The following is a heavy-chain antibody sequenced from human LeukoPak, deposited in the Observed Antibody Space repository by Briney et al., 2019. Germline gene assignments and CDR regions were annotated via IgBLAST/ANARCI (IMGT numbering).Heavy chain of an antibody. J-gene: IGHJ4*02. CDR1: GGSISSGRYY. CDR2: IYYSGST. CDR3: VRDKTFEVVNYFDY. D-gene: IGHD3-3*01. Sequence: SETLALTCTVSGGSISSGRYYWGWIRQPPGKGLEWIGSIYYSGSTYYNPSLKSRLTVSLDTSKNQFSLELSSVTAADTAVYYCVRDKTFEVVNYFDYWGQGTLVTVSS. V-gene: IGHV4-39*07.